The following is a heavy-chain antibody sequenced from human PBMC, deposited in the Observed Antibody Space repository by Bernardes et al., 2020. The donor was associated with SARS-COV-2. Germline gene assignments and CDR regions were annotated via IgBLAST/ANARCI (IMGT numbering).Heavy chain of an antibody. CDR3: ARDGGRAAAGTSPNVFDYYYGMDV. Sequence: GGSLRLSCAASGFTFSSYAMHWVRQAPGKGLEWVAVISYDGSNKYYADSVKGRFTISRDNSKNTLYLQMNSLRAEDTAVYYCARDGGRAAAGTSPNVFDYYYGMDVWGQGTTVTVSS. D-gene: IGHD6-13*01. CDR1: GFTFSSYA. J-gene: IGHJ6*02. V-gene: IGHV3-30-3*01. CDR2: ISYDGSNK.